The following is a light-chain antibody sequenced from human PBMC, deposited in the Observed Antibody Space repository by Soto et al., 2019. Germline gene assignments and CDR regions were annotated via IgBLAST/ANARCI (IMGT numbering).Light chain of an antibody. CDR1: QSVRTS. CDR3: QQYGTAQYT. CDR2: DAS. Sequence: EIVLTQSPGTLSLSPGERASLSCGASQSVRTSLAWYQHKPGLAPRLLIYDASSRATGIPDRFSGSGSGTDFTLTISRLEPEDFAVYFCQQYGTAQYTFGQGTKLEIK. V-gene: IGKV3D-20*01. J-gene: IGKJ2*01.